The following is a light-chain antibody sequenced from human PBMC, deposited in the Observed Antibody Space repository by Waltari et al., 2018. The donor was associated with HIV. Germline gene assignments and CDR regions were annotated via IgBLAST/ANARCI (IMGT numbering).Light chain of an antibody. CDR1: SSNIAPNY. Sequence: QSVLTQPPPASGTPGQSVTIPCSGTSSNIAPNYVSWYQQFPGTAPKLLIYRNNKRPSGVPDRFSGSKSGTSASLDISGLRSDDEAEYYCAAWDDTLTVVFGGGTKLTVL. CDR3: AAWDDTLTVV. V-gene: IGLV1-47*01. J-gene: IGLJ2*01. CDR2: RNN.